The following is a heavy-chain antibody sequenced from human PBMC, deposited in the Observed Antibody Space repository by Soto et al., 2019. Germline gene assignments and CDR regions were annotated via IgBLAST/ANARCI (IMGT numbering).Heavy chain of an antibody. V-gene: IGHV5-10-1*01. CDR1: GYSFTSYW. J-gene: IGHJ3*02. D-gene: IGHD2-2*01. CDR2: IDPSDSYT. CDR3: ARPRPGPHAPLVFDI. Sequence: GESLKISCKGSGYSFTSYWISWVRQMPGKGLEWMGRIDPSDSYTNYSPSFQGHVTISADKSISTAYLQWSSLKASDTAMYYCARPRPGPHAPLVFDIWGQGTRVTVSS.